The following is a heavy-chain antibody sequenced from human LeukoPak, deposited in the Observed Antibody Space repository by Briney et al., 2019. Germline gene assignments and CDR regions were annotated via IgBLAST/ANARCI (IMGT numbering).Heavy chain of an antibody. V-gene: IGHV4-59*01. J-gene: IGHJ4*02. Sequence: PSETLSLTCTVSGGSIKSYYWSWIRQPPGKGLEWIGYIYYSGGTNYNPSLKSRVTISVDASKNQFSLKLSSVTAADTAVYYCARGGASGSYGYFAYWGQGTLVTVSS. CDR3: ARGGASGSYGYFAY. CDR1: GGSIKSYY. CDR2: IYYSGGT. D-gene: IGHD1-26*01.